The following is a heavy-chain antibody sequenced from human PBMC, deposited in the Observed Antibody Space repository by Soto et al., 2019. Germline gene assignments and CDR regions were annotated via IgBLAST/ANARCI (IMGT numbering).Heavy chain of an antibody. Sequence: ASVKVSCKASGYTFTGYYVHWVREAPGQGLEWMGWINPETGGTSYAQKFQGWVTLSRDTSINTAYLELSRLRFDDAAVYFCARERYQVISDGMDVWGQGTTVTVSS. J-gene: IGHJ6*02. CDR1: GYTFTGYY. CDR3: ARERYQVISDGMDV. CDR2: INPETGGT. D-gene: IGHD2-2*01. V-gene: IGHV1-2*04.